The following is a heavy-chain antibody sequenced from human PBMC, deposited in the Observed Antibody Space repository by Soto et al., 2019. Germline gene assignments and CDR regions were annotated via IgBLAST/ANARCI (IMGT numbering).Heavy chain of an antibody. CDR1: GFTFSSYG. V-gene: IGHV3-33*01. Sequence: PGGSLRLSCAASGFTFSSYGMHWVRQAPGKGLEWVAVIWYDGSNKYYADSVKGRFTISRDNTKNTLYLQMNSLRAEDTAVYYCAREGEGYSSSWYEDYYYYYMDVWGKGTTVTVSS. CDR3: AREGEGYSSSWYEDYYYYYMDV. J-gene: IGHJ6*03. CDR2: IWYDGSNK. D-gene: IGHD6-13*01.